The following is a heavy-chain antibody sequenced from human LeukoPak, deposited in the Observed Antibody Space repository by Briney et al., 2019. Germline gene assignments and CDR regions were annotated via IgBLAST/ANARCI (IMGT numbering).Heavy chain of an antibody. D-gene: IGHD2-15*01. CDR1: GGSFSGYY. J-gene: IGHJ5*02. V-gene: IGHV4-34*01. Sequence: SETLSLTCAVYGGSFSGYYWSWIRQPPGKGLEWIGEINHSGSTNYNPSLKSRVTISVDTSKNQFSLKLNSVTAADTAVYYCARVWGYCFPWGQGTLVTVSS. CDR2: INHSGST. CDR3: ARVWGYCFP.